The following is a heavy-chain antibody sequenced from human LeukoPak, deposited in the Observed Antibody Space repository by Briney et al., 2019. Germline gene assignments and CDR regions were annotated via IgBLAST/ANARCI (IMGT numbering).Heavy chain of an antibody. Sequence: GGSLRLSCAASGFTFSSYAMSWVRQAPGKGLEWVSAISGSGGSTYYADSVKGRFTISRDNSKNTLYLQMNSLRAEDTAVYYCAKDPDIVVVPAASPGDYWGQGTLVTVSS. CDR1: GFTFSSYA. CDR3: AKDPDIVVVPAASPGDY. J-gene: IGHJ4*02. V-gene: IGHV3-23*01. D-gene: IGHD2-2*01. CDR2: ISGSGGST.